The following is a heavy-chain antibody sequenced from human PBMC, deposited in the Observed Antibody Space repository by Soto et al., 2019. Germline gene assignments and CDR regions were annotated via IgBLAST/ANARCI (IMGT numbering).Heavy chain of an antibody. CDR1: GFTFSAFG. CDR2: ISHDGTSE. D-gene: IGHD2-2*01. Sequence: GGALRLSCATPGFTFSAFGNHWGRHIPGKGLEWVAVISHDGTSEKYADSVKGRFTISRDNSKNKLSLQMNSLRPEDTALYFCAKDSGAYCSSSTCSTPLDPWGQGTLVTVSS. CDR3: AKDSGAYCSSSTCSTPLDP. J-gene: IGHJ5*02. V-gene: IGHV3-30*18.